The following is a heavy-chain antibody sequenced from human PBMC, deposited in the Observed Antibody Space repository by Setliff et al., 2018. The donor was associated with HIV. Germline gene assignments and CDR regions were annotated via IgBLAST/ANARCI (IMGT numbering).Heavy chain of an antibody. CDR1: GYIFTSYL. D-gene: IGHD6-19*01. J-gene: IGHJ5*02. CDR3: ARMGSGWFIGLDP. CDR2: ISASNGDT. V-gene: IGHV1-18*01. Sequence: ASVKVSCKASGYIFTSYLISWVRQAPGHGLEWMGWISASNGDTNYAQKFQGRVTMTTDTSTTTAYMELKSLRSGDTAVYYCARMGSGWFIGLDPWGQGSLVTVSS.